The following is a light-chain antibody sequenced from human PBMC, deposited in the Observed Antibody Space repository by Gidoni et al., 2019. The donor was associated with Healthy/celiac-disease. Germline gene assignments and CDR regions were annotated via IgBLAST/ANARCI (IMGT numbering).Light chain of an antibody. CDR3: QQRSNWPYT. V-gene: IGKV3-11*01. J-gene: IGKJ2*01. CDR1: QSVSSD. CDR2: DAS. Sequence: EIVLTQSPATLSLSPGERATLSCRASQSVSSDLAWYQQKPGQAPRLLIYDASNRATGIPARFSGIGSGTDFTLTISSLEPEDFAVYYCQQRSNWPYTCGQGTKLEIK.